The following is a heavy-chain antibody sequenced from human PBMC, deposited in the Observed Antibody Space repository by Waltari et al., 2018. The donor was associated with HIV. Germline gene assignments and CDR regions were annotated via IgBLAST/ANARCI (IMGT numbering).Heavy chain of an antibody. V-gene: IGHV4-39*01. Sequence: QLQLQESGPGLVKPSETLSLTCTVSGGSISSSSYYWGWIRQPPGKGLEWIGSIYYSGSTYYNPSLKSRVTISVDTSKNQFSLKLSSVTAADTAVYYCARRIVVVVAATPSNWFDPWGQGTLVTVSS. CDR3: ARRIVVVVAATPSNWFDP. CDR2: IYYSGST. J-gene: IGHJ5*02. CDR1: GGSISSSSYY. D-gene: IGHD2-15*01.